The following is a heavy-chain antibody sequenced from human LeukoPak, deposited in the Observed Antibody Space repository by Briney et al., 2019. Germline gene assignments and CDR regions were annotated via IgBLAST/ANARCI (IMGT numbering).Heavy chain of an antibody. J-gene: IGHJ5*02. CDR1: GYTFTTYD. CDR3: ARGRGSGHKENWFDP. CDR2: MNPNSGNT. D-gene: IGHD6-19*01. Sequence: ASVTVSFQSSGYTFTTYDINWVRQATGQGLAWMGLMNPNSGNTGYTQKFQGRVTMTRNTSISTAYMELSSLRSEDTAVYYCARGRGSGHKENWFDPWGQGTLVTVSS. V-gene: IGHV1-8*01.